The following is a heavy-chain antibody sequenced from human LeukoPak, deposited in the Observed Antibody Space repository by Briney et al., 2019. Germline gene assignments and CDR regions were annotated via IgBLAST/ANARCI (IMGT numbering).Heavy chain of an antibody. Sequence: GASVKVSCKASGYTFTSYYMHWVRQAPGQGLEWMRIINPSGGSTSYAQKFQVRVTMTSDRSTTTVYMELSRLRSQGTAVYYCASEVPSRVPKDAFDIWGQGTMVTVSS. CDR3: ASEVPSRVPKDAFDI. CDR1: GYTFTSYY. D-gene: IGHD1-1*01. CDR2: INPSGGST. J-gene: IGHJ3*02. V-gene: IGHV1-46*01.